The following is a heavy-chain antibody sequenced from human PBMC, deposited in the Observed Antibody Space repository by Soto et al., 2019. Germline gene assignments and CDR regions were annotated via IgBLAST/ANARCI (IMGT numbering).Heavy chain of an antibody. V-gene: IGHV1-2*02. J-gene: IGHJ4*02. CDR3: ARDMQGWGGY. CDR2: INPNSGDT. Sequence: QVQLVQSGAEVKKPGASVKVSCKASGYTFTDYYIHWVRQAPGQGLEWMGWINPNSGDTNYAQKLQDRVTMARDTSTSTAYMELSRLRFDDTAVYYCARDMQGWGGYWGQGTLVTVSS. CDR1: GYTFTDYY. D-gene: IGHD3-16*01.